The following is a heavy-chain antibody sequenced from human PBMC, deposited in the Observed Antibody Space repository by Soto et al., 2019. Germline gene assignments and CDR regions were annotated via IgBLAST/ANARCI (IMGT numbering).Heavy chain of an antibody. J-gene: IGHJ4*02. D-gene: IGHD5-18*01. Sequence: QVQLVQSGAEVKKPGSSVKVSCKASGGTFSSYAISWVRQAPGQGLEWMGGIIHIFGTANYAQKVQGRVTITADESTSTAYMELSSLRSEDTAVYYCARGESGYCYGYDWLIDYWGQGTLVTVSS. CDR1: GGTFSSYA. V-gene: IGHV1-69*01. CDR2: IIHIFGTA. CDR3: ARGESGYCYGYDWLIDY.